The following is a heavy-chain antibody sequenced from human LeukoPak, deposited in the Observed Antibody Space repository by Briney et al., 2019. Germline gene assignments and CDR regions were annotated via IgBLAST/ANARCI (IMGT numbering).Heavy chain of an antibody. CDR1: GFTFSSYG. V-gene: IGHV3-30*02. Sequence: TGGSLRLSCAASGFTFSSYGMHWVRQAPGKGLEWVTLIRYDRSNKYYADSVKGRFTISRDNSKNTLYLQMNSLRAEDTAVYYCARVFVRRGSSPPFDYWGQGTLVTVSS. CDR3: ARVFVRRGSSPPFDY. D-gene: IGHD1-26*01. J-gene: IGHJ4*02. CDR2: IRYDRSNK.